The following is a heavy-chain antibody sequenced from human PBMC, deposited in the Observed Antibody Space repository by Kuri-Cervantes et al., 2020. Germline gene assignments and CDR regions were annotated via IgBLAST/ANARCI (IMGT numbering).Heavy chain of an antibody. J-gene: IGHJ6*02. CDR1: GFTFSSYG. V-gene: IGHV3-21*01. Sequence: GGSLRLSCAASGFTFSSYGMHWVRQAPGKGLEWVSSISSSSSYLYYADSVKGRFTISRDNAKNSLYLQMNSLRAEDTAVYYCAKDRGQWLPYYYGMDVWGQGTTVTVSS. D-gene: IGHD6-19*01. CDR3: AKDRGQWLPYYYGMDV. CDR2: ISSSSSYL.